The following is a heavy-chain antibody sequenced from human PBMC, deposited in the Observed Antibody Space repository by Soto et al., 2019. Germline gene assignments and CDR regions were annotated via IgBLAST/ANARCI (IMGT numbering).Heavy chain of an antibody. CDR1: VFTFGGYW. V-gene: IGHV3-74*01. Sequence: PGGSLRVACEFSVFTFGGYWMDWVRQAPGKGLEWVSRVDSDGNGATYADSVRGRFTISRDNAKNTLYLQITGLGVEDTAMYYCARGKYIGSYYFDSWGQGTPVTVSS. D-gene: IGHD1-26*01. CDR3: ARGKYIGSYYFDS. CDR2: VDSDGNGA. J-gene: IGHJ4*02.